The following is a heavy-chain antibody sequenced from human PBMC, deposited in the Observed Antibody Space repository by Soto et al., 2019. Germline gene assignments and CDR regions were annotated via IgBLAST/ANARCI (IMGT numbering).Heavy chain of an antibody. CDR1: GFTFTSSA. Sequence: VASVKVSCKASGFTFTSSAMQWVRQARGQRLEWIGWIVVGSGNTNYAQKFQERVTITRDMSTSTANKELSSLRSEDTAVYYCAATKGNWNYVEGFDYWGQGTLVTVSS. CDR2: IVVGSGNT. J-gene: IGHJ4*02. V-gene: IGHV1-58*02. D-gene: IGHD1-7*01. CDR3: AATKGNWNYVEGFDY.